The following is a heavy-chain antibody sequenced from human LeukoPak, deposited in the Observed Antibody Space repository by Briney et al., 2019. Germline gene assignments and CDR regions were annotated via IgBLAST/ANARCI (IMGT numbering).Heavy chain of an antibody. J-gene: IGHJ6*02. CDR2: IHTGDSDT. CDR3: ATQTTVVGYYYYGMDV. Sequence: GESLKISCKGSGYKFSNYWIGWVRQMPGKGLEWIGIIHTGDSDTRYSPSFQGQVTISADESTAYLQWGSLKATDTAMYYCATQTTVVGYYYYGMDVWGQGTTVTVSS. CDR1: GYKFSNYW. V-gene: IGHV5-51*01. D-gene: IGHD4-23*01.